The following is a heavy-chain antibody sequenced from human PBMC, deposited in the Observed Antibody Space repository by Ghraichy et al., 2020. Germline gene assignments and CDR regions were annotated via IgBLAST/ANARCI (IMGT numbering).Heavy chain of an antibody. J-gene: IGHJ4*02. CDR1: GFTFSSYW. D-gene: IGHD5-12*01. V-gene: IGHV3-7*01. CDR2: IKQDGSEK. CDR3: ARDVRGYSGYVWYFDY. Sequence: GESLNISCAASGFTFSSYWMSWVRQAPGKGLEWVANIKQDGSEKYYVDSVKGRFTISRDNAKNSLYLQMNSLRAEYTAVYYCARDVRGYSGYVWYFDYWGQGTLVTVSS.